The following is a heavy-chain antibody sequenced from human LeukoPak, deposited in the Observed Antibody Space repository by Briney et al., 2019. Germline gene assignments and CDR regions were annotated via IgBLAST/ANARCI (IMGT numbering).Heavy chain of an antibody. J-gene: IGHJ4*02. V-gene: IGHV1-2*02. CDR1: GYTFTSYY. CDR3: ARTPGSAYEY. Sequence: ASVKVSCKASGYTFTSYYMHWVRQAPGQGLEWMGWINPNSGGTNYAQKFQGRVTMTRDTSISTAYMELTRLQSDDTAVYYCARTPGSAYEYWGQGTLVTVSS. D-gene: IGHD3-22*01. CDR2: INPNSGGT.